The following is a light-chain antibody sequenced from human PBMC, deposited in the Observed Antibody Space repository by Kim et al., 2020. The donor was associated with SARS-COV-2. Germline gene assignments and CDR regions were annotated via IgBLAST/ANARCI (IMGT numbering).Light chain of an antibody. J-gene: IGLJ2*01. CDR3: QAWDSSTEV. V-gene: IGLV3-1*01. CDR2: QDN. Sequence: SYELTQPPSVSVSPGQTASITCSGDKLGNKYACWYQQKPGQSPVLVIYQDNKRPSGIPERFSGSNSGNTATLTISGTQAMDEADYYFQAWDSSTEVFGGGTQLTVL. CDR1: KLGNKY.